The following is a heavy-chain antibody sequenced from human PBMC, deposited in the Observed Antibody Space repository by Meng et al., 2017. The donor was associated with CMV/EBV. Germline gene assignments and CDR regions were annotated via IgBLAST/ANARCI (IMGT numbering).Heavy chain of an antibody. Sequence: GGSLRPSCAASGFTFSSYSMNWVRQAPGKGLEWVSSISSSSSYIYYADSVKGRFTISRDNAKNSLYLQMNSLRAEDTAVYYCARGAFIVGATRYYGMDVWGQGTTVTVSS. CDR1: GFTFSSYS. CDR2: ISSSSSYI. D-gene: IGHD1-26*01. J-gene: IGHJ6*02. V-gene: IGHV3-21*01. CDR3: ARGAFIVGATRYYGMDV.